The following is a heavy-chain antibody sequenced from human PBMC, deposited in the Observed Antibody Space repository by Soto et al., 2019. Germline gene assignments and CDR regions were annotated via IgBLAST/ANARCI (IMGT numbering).Heavy chain of an antibody. J-gene: IGHJ4*02. Sequence: WASVKVSCKTSGGTFSSYSVSWVRQAPGQGLEWMGGIIPIFGIPTYAQKFQVRVTISADESTSTASMELSGLRSEDTAIYYCTRGHGFNGASFDYWGQGTLVTVSS. CDR1: GGTFSSYS. CDR3: TRGHGFNGASFDY. CDR2: IIPIFGIP. D-gene: IGHD2-8*01. V-gene: IGHV1-69*13.